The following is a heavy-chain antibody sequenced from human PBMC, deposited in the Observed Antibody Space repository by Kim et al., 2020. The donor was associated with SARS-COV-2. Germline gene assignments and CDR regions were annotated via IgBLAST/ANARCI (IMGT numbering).Heavy chain of an antibody. D-gene: IGHD3-22*01. CDR3: ARLYFDDGSGYRHFDY. J-gene: IGHJ4*02. V-gene: IGHV3-48*03. Sequence: DSVKGRFTISRDNAKNSLYLQMNSLRAEDTAVYSCARLYFDDGSGYRHFDYWGQGSLVTVSS.